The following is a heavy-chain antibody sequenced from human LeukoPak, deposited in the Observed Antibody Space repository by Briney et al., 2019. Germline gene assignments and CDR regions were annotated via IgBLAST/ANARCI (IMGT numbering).Heavy chain of an antibody. CDR1: GYTFTSYD. V-gene: IGHV1-8*03. J-gene: IGHJ6*03. CDR2: MNPNSGNT. Sequence: GASVKVSCKASGYTFTSYDINWVRQATGQGLEWMGWMNPNSGNTGYAQKFQGRVTITRNTSISTAYMELSSLRSEDTAVYYCARGPDTAIGEDYMDVWGKGTTVTVSS. CDR3: ARGPDTAIGEDYMDV. D-gene: IGHD5-18*01.